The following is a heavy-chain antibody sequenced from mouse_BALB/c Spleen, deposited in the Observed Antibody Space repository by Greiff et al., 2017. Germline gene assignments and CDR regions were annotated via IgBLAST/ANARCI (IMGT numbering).Heavy chain of an antibody. V-gene: IGHV5-17*02. CDR3: ARRVTTVVAKDYAMDY. J-gene: IGHJ4*01. CDR2: ISSGSSTI. CDR1: GFTFSSFG. D-gene: IGHD1-1*01. Sequence: EVQRVESGGGLVQPGGSRKLSCAASGFTFSSFGMHWVRQAPEKGLEWVAYISSGSSTIYYADTVKGRFTISRDNPKNTLFLQMTSLRSEDTAMYYCARRVTTVVAKDYAMDYWGQGTSVTVSS.